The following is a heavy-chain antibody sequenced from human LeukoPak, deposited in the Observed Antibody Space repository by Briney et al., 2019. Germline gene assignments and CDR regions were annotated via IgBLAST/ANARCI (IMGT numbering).Heavy chain of an antibody. V-gene: IGHV1-8*01. J-gene: IGHJ4*02. CDR2: MNPNSGNT. CDR1: GYTFISYD. CDR3: ARLLYDSSGYSYYFDY. D-gene: IGHD3-22*01. Sequence: ASVKVSCKASGYTFISYDINWVGQATGQGLEWMGWMNPNSGNTGYAHKFQGRVTMTRNTSISPAYMELSSLRSEDTAVYYCARLLYDSSGYSYYFDYWGQGTLVTVSS.